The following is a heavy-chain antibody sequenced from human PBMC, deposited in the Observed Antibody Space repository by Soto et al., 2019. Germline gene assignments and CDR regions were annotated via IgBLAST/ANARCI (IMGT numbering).Heavy chain of an antibody. CDR1: GYTFTSYD. V-gene: IGHV1-8*01. D-gene: IGHD7-27*01. CDR2: MNPNSGNT. J-gene: IGHJ3*02. CDR3: ARGLPVRRLGPGRNDAFDI. Sequence: ASVKVSCKASGYTFTSYDINWVRQATGQGLEWMGWMNPNSGNTGYAQKFQGRVTMTRNTSISTAYMELSSLRSEDTAVYYCARGLPVRRLGPGRNDAFDIWGQGTMVTVSS.